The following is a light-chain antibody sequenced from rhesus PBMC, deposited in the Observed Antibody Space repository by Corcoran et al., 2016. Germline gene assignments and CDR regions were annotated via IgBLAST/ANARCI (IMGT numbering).Light chain of an antibody. Sequence: DIQMTQSPSSLSASLGDRVTITCRASQGINHYLSWYQQKPGKAPKPLIYSASSLETGVPSRFSGSGSGTDYTLTISSLQPEDIATDYCQQYYNSPLTFGGGTKVEIK. CDR1: QGINHY. CDR3: QQYYNSPLT. V-gene: IGKV1-66*01. CDR2: SAS. J-gene: IGKJ4*01.